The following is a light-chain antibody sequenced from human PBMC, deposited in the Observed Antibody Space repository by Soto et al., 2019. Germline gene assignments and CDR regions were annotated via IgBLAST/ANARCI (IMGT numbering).Light chain of an antibody. J-gene: IGLJ2*01. CDR3: QSYDSRLSAVV. V-gene: IGLV1-40*01. CDR1: SSNIGNHY. CDR2: DNS. Sequence: QSVLTQPPSMSAAPGQTVTISCSGGSSNIGNHYVSWYQQVPGTAPKLLIYDNSNRPSGVPDRFSGSKSGTSASLAITGLQAEDGTDYYCQSYDSRLSAVVFGGGTKVTVL.